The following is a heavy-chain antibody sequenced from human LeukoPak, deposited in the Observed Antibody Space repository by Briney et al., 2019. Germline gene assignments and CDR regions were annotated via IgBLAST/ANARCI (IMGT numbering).Heavy chain of an antibody. J-gene: IGHJ4*02. Sequence: GGSLRLSCAASGFTFSDYYMSWIRQAPGKGLEWVSYISSSGSTIYYADSVKGRFTISRDNSKNTLYLQMSSLRAEDTAAYYCARESYDSSGYHYWGQGTLVTVSS. CDR1: GFTFSDYY. D-gene: IGHD3-22*01. V-gene: IGHV3-11*04. CDR3: ARESYDSSGYHY. CDR2: ISSSGSTI.